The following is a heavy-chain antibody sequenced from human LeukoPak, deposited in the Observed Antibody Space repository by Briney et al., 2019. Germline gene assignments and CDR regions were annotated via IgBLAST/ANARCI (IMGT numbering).Heavy chain of an antibody. V-gene: IGHV4-39*01. CDR2: IYYSGST. D-gene: IGHD2-2*01. CDR3: ARHVWSYQLGYFDY. CDR1: GGSISSYY. Sequence: SETLSLTCTVSGGSISSYYWGWIRQPPGKGLEWIGTIYYSGSTYYNPSLKSRVTISVDTSKKQFSLNLSNVTAADTAVYFCARHVWSYQLGYFDYWGQGTLVTVSS. J-gene: IGHJ4*02.